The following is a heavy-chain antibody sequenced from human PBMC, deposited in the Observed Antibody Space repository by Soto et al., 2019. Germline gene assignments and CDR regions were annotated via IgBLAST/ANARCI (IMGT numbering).Heavy chain of an antibody. CDR3: ARASMLLGQGYYYGMDV. J-gene: IGHJ6*02. CDR1: GYTFTGYY. Sequence: QVQLVQSGAEVKKPGASVKVSCKASGYTFTGYYMHWVRQAPGQGLEWMGWINPNSGGTNYAQKFQGWVNMTRDTSNSTAYMELSRLGSDDTAVYYCARASMLLGQGYYYGMDVWGQGTTVTVSS. CDR2: INPNSGGT. V-gene: IGHV1-2*04. D-gene: IGHD3-10*01.